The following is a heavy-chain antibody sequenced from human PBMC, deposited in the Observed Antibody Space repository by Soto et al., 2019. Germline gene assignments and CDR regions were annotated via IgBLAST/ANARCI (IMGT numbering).Heavy chain of an antibody. J-gene: IGHJ5*02. V-gene: IGHV4-30-4*01. CDR2: VYYSGST. Sequence: SETFALTCTVSGGSVSSTDYYWNWIRQPPVKVLEWIGYVYYSGSTYYNPSLESRLSISIDTLKNQFYLKMSSVTDADTAVYLCASSDYCYDRHWYDPWGHGTLVHVSS. D-gene: IGHD3-22*01. CDR1: GGSVSSTDYY. CDR3: ASSDYCYDRHWYDP.